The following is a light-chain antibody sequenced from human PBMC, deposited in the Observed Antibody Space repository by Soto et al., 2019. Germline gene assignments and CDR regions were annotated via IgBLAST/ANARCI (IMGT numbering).Light chain of an antibody. CDR3: QQYASSSCT. Sequence: EIVLRQSPGTLSLSPGERATLSCRASQSVSSSYLAWYQQKPGQAPRILIDGASSRATGIPDRFSGSGSETDFNLTISRPEPEDCAVYYCQQYASSSCTFGNGTKVAIK. CDR2: GAS. J-gene: IGKJ1*01. V-gene: IGKV3-20*01. CDR1: QSVSSSY.